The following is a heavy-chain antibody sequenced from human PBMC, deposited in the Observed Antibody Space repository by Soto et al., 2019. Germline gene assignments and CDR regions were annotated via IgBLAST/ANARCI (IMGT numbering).Heavy chain of an antibody. CDR2: IDPDDSYT. D-gene: IGHD5-12*01. CDR3: ARGEYSDYDWHTFDV. CDR1: GYSFFSHW. J-gene: IGHJ3*01. V-gene: IGHV5-10-1*01. Sequence: GESLKISYRGSGYSFFSHWISWVRQVPGKGLEWMGRIDPDDSYTFYSPSFEGHVTISVDKAISTTYLQWRSVKASDTAMYFCARGEYSDYDWHTFDVWGQGTMVTVSS.